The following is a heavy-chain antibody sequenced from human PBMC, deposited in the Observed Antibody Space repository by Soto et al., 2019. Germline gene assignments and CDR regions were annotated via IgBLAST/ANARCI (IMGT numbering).Heavy chain of an antibody. CDR1: GGSISSYY. J-gene: IGHJ3*02. CDR3: ARVWGGAFDI. CDR2: IYYSGST. Sequence: SETLSITCTVSGGSISSYYWSWIRQPPGKGLEWIGYIYYSGSTNYNPSLKSRVTISVDTSKNQFSLKLSSVTAADTAVYYCARVWGGAFDIWAQGTMVPVSS. V-gene: IGHV4-59*01. D-gene: IGHD3-10*01.